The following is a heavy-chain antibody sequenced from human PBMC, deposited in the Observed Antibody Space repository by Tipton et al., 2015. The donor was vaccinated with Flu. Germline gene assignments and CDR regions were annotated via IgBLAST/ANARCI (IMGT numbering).Heavy chain of an antibody. D-gene: IGHD5-24*01. V-gene: IGHV4-4*02. CDR2: IYHSGST. CDR3: ARGGGYNLDY. CDR1: GYSISSSNW. J-gene: IGHJ4*02. Sequence: TLSLTCGVSGYSISSSNWWNWVRQPPGKGLEWIGEIYHSGSTNYNPSLKSRVTISMDTSINQFSLKLSFVTAADTAVYYCARGGGYNLDYWGRGTLVTVSS.